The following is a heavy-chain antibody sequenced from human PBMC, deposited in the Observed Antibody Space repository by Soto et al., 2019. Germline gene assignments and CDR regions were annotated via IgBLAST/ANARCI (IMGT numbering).Heavy chain of an antibody. CDR1: DGRSRRSAYY. Sequence: ETISDTCRVGDGRSRRSAYYWNWIRKTPGKGMERIASINYSGRTNNNPALKSRVTMSVDTYTNQFSLKMNAVTAADTAVYYCTRHEGGAAADRPLDYWGQGTLVPVSS. CDR2: INYSGRT. D-gene: IGHD6-13*01. CDR3: TRHEGGAAADRPLDY. J-gene: IGHJ4*02. V-gene: IGHV4-39*01.